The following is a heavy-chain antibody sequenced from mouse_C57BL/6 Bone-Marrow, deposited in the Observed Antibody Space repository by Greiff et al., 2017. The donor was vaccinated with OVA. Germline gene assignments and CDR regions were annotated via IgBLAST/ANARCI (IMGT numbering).Heavy chain of an antibody. V-gene: IGHV1-81*01. CDR1: GYTFTSYG. D-gene: IGHD2-5*01. CDR3: ARWGTSYSNPYYFDY. Sequence: VQLQQSGAELARPGASVKLSCKASGYTFTSYGISWVKQRTGQGLEWIGEIYPRSGNTYYNEKFKGKATLTADKSSSTAYMELRSLTSEDSAVYFCARWGTSYSNPYYFDYWGQGTTLTVSS. CDR2: IYPRSGNT. J-gene: IGHJ2*01.